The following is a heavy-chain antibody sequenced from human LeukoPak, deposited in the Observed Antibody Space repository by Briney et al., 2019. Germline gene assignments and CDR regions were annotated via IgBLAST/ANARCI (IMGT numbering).Heavy chain of an antibody. V-gene: IGHV4-31*03. J-gene: IGHJ5*02. D-gene: IGHD2-15*01. CDR2: LYYTGSS. CDR1: GASITRGGYY. CDR3: AKKPGYCSGGSCYSQNGNWFDP. Sequence: PSQTLSLTCTVSGASITRGGYYWSWIRQHPQRGLEWIGYLYYTGSSFYNPSLKSRVTISVDTSENQFSLNLNSVTAADTAVYYCAKKPGYCSGGSCYSQNGNWFDPWGQGTLVTVSS.